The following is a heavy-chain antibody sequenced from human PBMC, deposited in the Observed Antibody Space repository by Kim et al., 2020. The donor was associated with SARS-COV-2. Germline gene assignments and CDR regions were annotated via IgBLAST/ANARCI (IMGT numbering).Heavy chain of an antibody. J-gene: IGHJ5*02. Sequence: ASVKVSCKASGYTFTGYYMHWVRQAPGQGLEWMGWINPNSGGTNYAQKFQGWVTMTRDTSISTAYMELSRLRSDDTAVYYCARGGPPSPYSSSWYEVVGWFAPWGQGTLVTVSS. V-gene: IGHV1-2*04. D-gene: IGHD6-13*01. CDR1: GYTFTGYY. CDR3: ARGGPPSPYSSSWYEVVGWFAP. CDR2: INPNSGGT.